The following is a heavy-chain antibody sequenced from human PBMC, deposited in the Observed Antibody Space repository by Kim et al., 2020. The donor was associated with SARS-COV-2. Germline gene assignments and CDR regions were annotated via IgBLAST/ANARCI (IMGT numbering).Heavy chain of an antibody. CDR1: GFTFSSYD. CDR2: IGTAGDT. V-gene: IGHV3-13*04. D-gene: IGHD5-12*01. J-gene: IGHJ6*02. CDR3: ARGPNRSIVATVQDYYYGMDV. Sequence: GGSLRLSCAASGFTFSSYDMHWVRQATGKGLEWVSAIGTAGDTYYPGSVKGRFTISRENAKNSLYLQMNSLRAGDTAVYYCARGPNRSIVATVQDYYYGMDVWGQGATVTVPS.